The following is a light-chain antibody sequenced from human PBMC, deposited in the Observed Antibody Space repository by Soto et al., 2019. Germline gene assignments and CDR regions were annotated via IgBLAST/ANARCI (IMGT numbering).Light chain of an antibody. CDR3: QQYNNWPPWT. V-gene: IGKV3-15*01. CDR2: DAS. Sequence: ITQSPATLSVSPGEGVILSCRASQRISNDLAWYQQKAGQAPRLLIYDASTRATGIPARFSGSGSGTEFTLPISSLQSEDFAVYFWQQYNNWPPWTFGQGTKVDIK. CDR1: QRISND. J-gene: IGKJ1*01.